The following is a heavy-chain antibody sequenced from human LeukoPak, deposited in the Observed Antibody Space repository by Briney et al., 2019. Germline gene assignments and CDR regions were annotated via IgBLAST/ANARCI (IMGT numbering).Heavy chain of an antibody. V-gene: IGHV1-8*02. D-gene: IGHD3-10*01. CDR3: ARGRGVLLWFGESFDY. J-gene: IGHJ4*02. CDR1: GGTFSSYA. CDR2: MNPNSGNT. Sequence: ASVKVSCKASGGTFSSYAISWVRQAPGQGLEWMGWMNPNSGNTGYAQKFQGRVTMTRNTSISTAYMELSSLRSEDTAVYYCARGRGVLLWFGESFDYWGQGTLVTASS.